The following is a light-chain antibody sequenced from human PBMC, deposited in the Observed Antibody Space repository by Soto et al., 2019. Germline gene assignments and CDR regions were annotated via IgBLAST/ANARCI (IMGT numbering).Light chain of an antibody. J-gene: IGKJ1*01. Sequence: EIVLTQSPGTLSLSPGERATLSCRASQSVSSSYLAWYQQKPGQAPRLLIYGASSRATGIPDRFSGSGSGTDFTLTISRLEPEDFAVYYCQSGTFGQWTKVEIK. CDR2: GAS. V-gene: IGKV3-20*01. CDR3: QSGT. CDR1: QSVSSSY.